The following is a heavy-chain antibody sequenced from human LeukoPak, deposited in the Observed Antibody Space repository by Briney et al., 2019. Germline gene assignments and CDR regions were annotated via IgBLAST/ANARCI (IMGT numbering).Heavy chain of an antibody. CDR3: ARDPYIAAAGNNWFDP. CDR2: ISYDGSNK. J-gene: IGHJ5*02. CDR1: GFTFSSYA. Sequence: GGSLRLSCAASGFTFSSYAMHWVRQAPGKGLEWVAVISYDGSNKYYADSVKGRFTISRDNSKNTLYLQMNSLRAEDTAVYYCARDPYIAAAGNNWFDPWGQGTLVTVSS. D-gene: IGHD6-13*01. V-gene: IGHV3-30*04.